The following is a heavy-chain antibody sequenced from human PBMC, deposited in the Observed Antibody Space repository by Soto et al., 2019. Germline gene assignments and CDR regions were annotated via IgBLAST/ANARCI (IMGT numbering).Heavy chain of an antibody. CDR2: IYYSGST. CDR3: ARAEPLWFGGGSDV. J-gene: IGHJ6*02. Sequence: PSETLSLTCTVSCGSISSYYWSWIRQPPGKGLEWIGYIYYSGSTNYNPSLKSRVTMSVDTSKNQFSLKLSSVTAADTGVYYCARAEPLWFGGGSDVWGQGNTGTVSS. V-gene: IGHV4-59*01. CDR1: CGSISSYY. D-gene: IGHD3-10*01.